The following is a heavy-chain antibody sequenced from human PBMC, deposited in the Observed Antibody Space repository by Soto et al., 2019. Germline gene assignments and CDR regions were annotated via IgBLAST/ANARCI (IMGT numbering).Heavy chain of an antibody. Sequence: ASVKVSCKASGYTFTSYGISCVRQAPGQVLEWMGWISAHNGNTNYAQKLQGRVTMTTDTSTSTAYMELRSLRSDDTAVYYCARDRSGSLNWFDPWGQGTLVTVSS. J-gene: IGHJ5*02. CDR1: GYTFTSYG. V-gene: IGHV1-18*01. CDR2: ISAHNGNT. CDR3: ARDRSGSLNWFDP. D-gene: IGHD1-26*01.